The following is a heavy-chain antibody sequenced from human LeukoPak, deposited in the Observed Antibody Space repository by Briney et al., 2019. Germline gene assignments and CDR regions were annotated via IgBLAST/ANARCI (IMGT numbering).Heavy chain of an antibody. Sequence: GGSLRLSCAASGFTFSSYGMHWVRQAPGKGLEWVAVISYDGSNKYYADSVKGRFTISRDNSKNTLYLQMNSLRAEDTAVYYCATQRRDSGWSIDYWGQGTLVTVSS. D-gene: IGHD6-19*01. J-gene: IGHJ4*02. CDR3: ATQRRDSGWSIDY. CDR1: GFTFSSYG. CDR2: ISYDGSNK. V-gene: IGHV3-30*03.